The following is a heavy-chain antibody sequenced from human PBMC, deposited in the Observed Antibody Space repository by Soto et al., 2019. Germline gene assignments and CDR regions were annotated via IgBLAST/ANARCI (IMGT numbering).Heavy chain of an antibody. V-gene: IGHV3-30*04. D-gene: IGHD3-10*01. CDR3: VSPHSESSNAFDL. CDR2: ISYDGENQ. Sequence: GGSLRLSCAASGFSFSHYAMHWVRQPPGKGLEWVALISYDGENQYFTDSMRGRFTISRDNSKTAVYLEMNNLRLDDTATYYCVSPHSESSNAFDLWGQGTLVTVSS. J-gene: IGHJ5*02. CDR1: GFSFSHYA.